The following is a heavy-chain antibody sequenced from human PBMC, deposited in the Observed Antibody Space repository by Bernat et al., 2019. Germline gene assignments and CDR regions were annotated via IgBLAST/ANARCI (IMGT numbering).Heavy chain of an antibody. CDR3: VRGNRWLLWPDAFDI. CDR1: GGSISSSSYY. Sequence: QLQLQESGPGLVKPSETLSLTCTVSGGSISSSSYYWGWIRQPPGKGLEWIGSIYYSGSTYYNPSLKSRVTISVDTSKNQFSLKLSSVTAADTAVYYCVRGNRWLLWPDAFDIWGQGTMVTVSS. D-gene: IGHD3-3*01. J-gene: IGHJ3*02. CDR2: IYYSGST. V-gene: IGHV4-39*01.